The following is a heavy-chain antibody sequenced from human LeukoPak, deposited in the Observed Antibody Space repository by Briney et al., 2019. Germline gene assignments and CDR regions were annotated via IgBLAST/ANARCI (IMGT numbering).Heavy chain of an antibody. CDR1: GFIFSSYS. CDR2: ISSSSSYR. D-gene: IGHD5-12*01. J-gene: IGHJ3*02. CDR3: ARDGLGYGGYDSVNAFDI. V-gene: IGHV3-21*01. Sequence: GGSLRLSCAASGFIFSSYSMNWVRQAPGKGLEWVSFISSSSSYRYYVDSMKGRFTISRDNAKNSLYLQMNSLRAEDTAVYYCARDGLGYGGYDSVNAFDIWGQGTMVTVSS.